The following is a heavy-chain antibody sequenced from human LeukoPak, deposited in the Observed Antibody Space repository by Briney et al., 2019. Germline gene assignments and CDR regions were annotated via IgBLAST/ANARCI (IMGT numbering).Heavy chain of an antibody. CDR3: AKMVGLSSSTSCCFDY. J-gene: IGHJ4*02. V-gene: IGHV3-23*01. CDR1: GFTFSSYA. CDR2: VSGSGGST. D-gene: IGHD2-2*01. Sequence: GGSLRLSCAASGFTFSSYAMSWVRQAPGKGLEWVSAVSGSGGSTYYADSVKGRFTISRDNSKNTLYLQMNSLRAEDTAVYYCAKMVGLSSSTSCCFDYWGQGTLVTVSS.